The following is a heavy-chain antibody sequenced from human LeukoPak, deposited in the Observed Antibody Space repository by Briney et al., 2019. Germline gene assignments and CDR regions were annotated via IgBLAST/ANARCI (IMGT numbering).Heavy chain of an antibody. CDR1: GFTFSSYS. J-gene: IGHJ4*02. CDR3: ANGAN. V-gene: IGHV3-21*04. CDR2: ISSSSSYI. D-gene: IGHD3-10*01. Sequence: GGSLRLSCAASGFTFSSYSMNWIREAPGKGLEWVSSISSSSSYIYYADSVKGRFTISRDNSKNTLYLQMNSLRADDTAVYYCANGANWGQGTLVTVSS.